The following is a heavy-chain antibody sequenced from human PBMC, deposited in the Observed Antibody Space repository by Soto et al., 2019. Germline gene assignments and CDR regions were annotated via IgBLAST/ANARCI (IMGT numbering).Heavy chain of an antibody. CDR2: ISAYNGNT. CDR1: AYTFISYS. D-gene: IGHD6-19*01. Sequence: GASVKVSCKGSAYTFISYSFTWVRQSPGQGLEWMGCISAYNGNTNYAQKLQGRVTMTTDTSTTTAYMEMRSLRSDDTAVYYCARRRVADPWAFDIWGQGTMVTVSS. CDR3: ARRRVADPWAFDI. J-gene: IGHJ3*02. V-gene: IGHV1-18*01.